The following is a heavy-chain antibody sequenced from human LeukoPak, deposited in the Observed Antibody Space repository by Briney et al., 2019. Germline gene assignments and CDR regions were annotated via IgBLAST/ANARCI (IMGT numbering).Heavy chain of an antibody. CDR1: GYTFTGYY. V-gene: IGHV1-2*02. D-gene: IGHD6-19*01. J-gene: IGHJ4*02. CDR2: INPNSGGT. CDR3: AGEIAVAGLFDY. Sequence: ASVKVSCKASGYTFTGYYMHWVRQAPGQGLEWMGWINPNSGGTNYAQKFQGRVTMTRDTSISTAYMELSRLRSDDTAVYYCAGEIAVAGLFDYWGQGTLVTVSS.